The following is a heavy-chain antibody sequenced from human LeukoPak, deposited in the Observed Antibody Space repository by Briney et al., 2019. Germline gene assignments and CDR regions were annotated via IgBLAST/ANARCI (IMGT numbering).Heavy chain of an antibody. CDR1: GSTFANYW. J-gene: IGHJ1*01. D-gene: IGHD3-22*01. Sequence: GESLKISCKGSGSTFANYWIGWVRQLPGKGLEWMGIIYPGDSDTKYSPSFQGQVTISADKSISTAYLQWSSLKASDTAMYYCARGGPMSSYDSSGSEYFQHWGQGTLVTVSS. CDR3: ARGGPMSSYDSSGSEYFQH. V-gene: IGHV5-51*01. CDR2: IYPGDSDT.